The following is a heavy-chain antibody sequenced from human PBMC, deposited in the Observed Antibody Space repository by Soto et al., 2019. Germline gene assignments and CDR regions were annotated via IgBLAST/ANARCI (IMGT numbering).Heavy chain of an antibody. V-gene: IGHV3-74*01. CDR2: INSDGSST. Sequence: EVQLVESGGGLVQPGGSLRLSCAASGFTFSSYWMHWVRQAPGKGLVWVSRINSDGSSTSYADSVKGRFTISRDNAKNTLYLQMNSLRAEDTAVYSCARAKLRFLEGMAYCGQETLVSVSS. J-gene: IGHJ4*02. CDR3: ARAKLRFLEGMAY. D-gene: IGHD3-3*01. CDR1: GFTFSSYW.